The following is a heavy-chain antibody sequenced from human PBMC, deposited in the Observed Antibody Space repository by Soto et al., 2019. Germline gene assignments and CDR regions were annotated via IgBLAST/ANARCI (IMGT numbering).Heavy chain of an antibody. V-gene: IGHV4-59*01. CDR2: IYYSGST. D-gene: IGHD6-19*01. CDR1: GGSISSYY. Sequence: KASETLSLTCTVSGGSISSYYWSWIRQPPGKGLEWIGYIYYSGSTNYNPSLKSRVTISVDTSKNQFSLKLSSVTAADTAVYYCARTHRSSGGWFDPWGQGTLVTVSS. CDR3: ARTHRSSGGWFDP. J-gene: IGHJ5*02.